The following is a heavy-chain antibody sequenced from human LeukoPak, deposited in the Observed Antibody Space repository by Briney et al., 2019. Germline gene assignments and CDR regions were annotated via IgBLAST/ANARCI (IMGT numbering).Heavy chain of an antibody. Sequence: SETLSLTCTVSGVSISSYYWSWIRQPAGKGLEWIGRIYTTGSTNYNPSLKSRVTMSVDTSKNQFSLKLSSVTAADTAVYYCARHESSSWYSFWAPNWFDPWGQGTLVTVSS. CDR1: GVSISSYY. CDR2: IYTTGST. CDR3: ARHESSSWYSFWAPNWFDP. V-gene: IGHV4-4*07. J-gene: IGHJ5*02. D-gene: IGHD6-13*01.